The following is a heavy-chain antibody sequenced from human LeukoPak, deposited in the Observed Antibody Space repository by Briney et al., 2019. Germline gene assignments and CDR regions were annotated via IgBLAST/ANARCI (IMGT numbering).Heavy chain of an antibody. CDR2: IHQSGST. CDR3: ARGGGVWYFDL. CDR1: GGSLSGYY. D-gene: IGHD2-8*01. Sequence: SETLSLTCGVYGGSLSGYYWSWIRQPPGKGLEWIGEIHQSGSTNYNPSLKSRVTMSVDSSKNRFSLNLSSVTAADTAVYFCARGGGVWYFDLWGRGTLVTVSS. J-gene: IGHJ2*01. V-gene: IGHV4-34*01.